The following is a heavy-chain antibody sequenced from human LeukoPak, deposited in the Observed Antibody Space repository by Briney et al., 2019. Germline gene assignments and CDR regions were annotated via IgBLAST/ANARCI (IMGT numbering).Heavy chain of an antibody. Sequence: PGGSLRLSCAASGFTVSSNYMSWVRQAPGKGLEWVSVIYSGGSTYYADSVKGRFTISRHNSKNTLYLQMNSLRSEDTAVYYCARWGGKDLDTDFDYWGQGTLVTVSA. D-gene: IGHD3-16*01. CDR3: ARWGGKDLDTDFDY. CDR1: GFTVSSNY. V-gene: IGHV3-53*04. CDR2: IYSGGST. J-gene: IGHJ4*02.